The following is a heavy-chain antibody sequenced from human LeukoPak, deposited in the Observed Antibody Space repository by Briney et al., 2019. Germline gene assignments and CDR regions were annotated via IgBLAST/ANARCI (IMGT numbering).Heavy chain of an antibody. CDR1: GFTISSYD. J-gene: IGHJ4*02. V-gene: IGHV3-23*01. CDR3: AKNVVPGAKDY. Sequence: HPGGSLRLSCAASGFTISSYDMSWFRQAPGKGLEWVSAISGSGGSTYCTDSVKGRFTISRDNSKNTLYLQMNSLRAEDTAVYYCAKNVVPGAKDYWGQRTLVTVSS. D-gene: IGHD2-2*01. CDR2: ISGSGGST.